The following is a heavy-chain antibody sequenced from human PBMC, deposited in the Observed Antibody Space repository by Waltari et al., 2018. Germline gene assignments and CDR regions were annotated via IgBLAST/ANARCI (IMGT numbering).Heavy chain of an antibody. Sequence: QVQLVQSGAEVKKPGSSVKVSCKASGGTFSSYAISWVRQAPGQGLEWMGGIIPILSIANYAQKFQGRVTITADESTSTAYMELSSLRSEDTAVYYCARERSPPSKDTTGFDYWGQGTLVTVSS. J-gene: IGHJ4*02. CDR3: ARERSPPSKDTTGFDY. CDR1: GGTFSSYA. CDR2: IIPILSIA. V-gene: IGHV1-69*04. D-gene: IGHD4-4*01.